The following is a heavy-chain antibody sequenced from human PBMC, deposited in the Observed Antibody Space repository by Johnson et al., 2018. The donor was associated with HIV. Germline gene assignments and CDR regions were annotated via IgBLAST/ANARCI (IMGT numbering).Heavy chain of an antibody. V-gene: IGHV3-30*04. D-gene: IGHD3-10*01. CDR3: AREQTIMFQGVIWAFDI. J-gene: IGHJ3*02. Sequence: QMQLVESGGGVVQPGRSLRLSCAASGFTFSSYAMHWVRQAPGKGLEWVAVISYDGSNKYYADSVKGRFTISRDNSKNTLYLQMNSLRAEDTAVYYCAREQTIMFQGVIWAFDIWGQGTMVTVSS. CDR2: ISYDGSNK. CDR1: GFTFSSYA.